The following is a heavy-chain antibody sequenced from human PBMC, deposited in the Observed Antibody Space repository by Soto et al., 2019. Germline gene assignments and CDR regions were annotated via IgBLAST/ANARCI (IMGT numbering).Heavy chain of an antibody. CDR3: ARVALNMVRGVTTKIDY. CDR1: VYTFTIDG. Sequence: ASVKVSCKASVYTFTIDGIIWGRQAPGQGLEWMGWISAYNGNTNYAQKLQGRVTMTTDTSTSTAYMELRSLRSDDTAVYYCARVALNMVRGVTTKIDYWGRGTLVTVSS. V-gene: IGHV1-18*01. D-gene: IGHD3-10*01. CDR2: ISAYNGNT. J-gene: IGHJ4*02.